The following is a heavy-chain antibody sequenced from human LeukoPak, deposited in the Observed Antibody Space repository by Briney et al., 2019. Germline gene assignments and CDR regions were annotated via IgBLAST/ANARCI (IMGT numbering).Heavy chain of an antibody. J-gene: IGHJ4*02. CDR1: GFTFSDYA. D-gene: IGHD3-22*01. CDR3: AKEAFVYSGYFPLDY. CDR2: IRYDGSNK. Sequence: GGSLRLSCAASGFTFSDYAMHWVRQAPGKGLEWLTFIRYDGSNKYYADSLKGRFTISRDNSENTLYLQMYSLRAEDTAVYYCAKEAFVYSGYFPLDYWGQGTLVTVSS. V-gene: IGHV3-30*02.